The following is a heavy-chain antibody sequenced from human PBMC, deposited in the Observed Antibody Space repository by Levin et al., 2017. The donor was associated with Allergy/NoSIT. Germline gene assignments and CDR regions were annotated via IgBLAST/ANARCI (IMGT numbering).Heavy chain of an antibody. J-gene: IGHJ4*02. CDR3: ARERRDSINYVDY. CDR2: IDYSGTT. CDR1: GGSMSSHF. D-gene: IGHD5-24*01. V-gene: IGHV4-59*11. Sequence: SQTLSLTCTVSGGSMSSHFWSWIRQPPGKSLEWIGCIDYSGTTYYSPSLDTRVTISIDTSKNQFSLRVNFVTAADTAIYYCARERRDSINYVDYWGLGTLVTVSS.